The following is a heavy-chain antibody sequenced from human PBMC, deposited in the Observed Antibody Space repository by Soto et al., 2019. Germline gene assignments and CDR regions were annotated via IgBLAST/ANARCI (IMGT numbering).Heavy chain of an antibody. CDR2: ISDSSSYI. J-gene: IGHJ6*02. V-gene: IGHV3-21*01. D-gene: IGHD3-22*01. Sequence: GGSLRLSCAASGFTFSTYSMNWVRQAPGKGLEWVSSISDSSSYIYYADSVKGRFTISRDNAKNSLYLQMNSLRAEDTAVYYCARSDSSGYYWPYYYYGMDVWGQGTTVTVSS. CDR3: ARSDSSGYYWPYYYYGMDV. CDR1: GFTFSTYS.